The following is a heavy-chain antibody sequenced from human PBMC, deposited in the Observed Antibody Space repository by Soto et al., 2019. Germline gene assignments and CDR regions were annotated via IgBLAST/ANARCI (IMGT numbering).Heavy chain of an antibody. V-gene: IGHV4-59*01. CDR2: IYYSGST. CDR1: GGSISSYY. D-gene: IGHD6-19*01. CDR3: ARFGSSGWWGGFYYYYGMGV. Sequence: LSLTCTVSGGSISSYYWSWIRQPPGKGLEWIGHIYYSGSTNYNPSLKSRVTISVDTSKNQFSLKLSSVTAADTAVYYCARFGSSGWWGGFYYYYGMGVWGQGTTVTVSS. J-gene: IGHJ6*02.